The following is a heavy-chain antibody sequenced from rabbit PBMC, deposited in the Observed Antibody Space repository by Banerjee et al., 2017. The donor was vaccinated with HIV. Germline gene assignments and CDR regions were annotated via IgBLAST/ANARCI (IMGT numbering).Heavy chain of an antibody. J-gene: IGHJ4*01. D-gene: IGHD4-2*01. CDR2: IGGGSGSA. CDR1: GFSFSSDYY. CDR3: GRSYRGSSWAFNL. Sequence: QEQLEESGGGLVQPEGSLTLTCTASGFSFSSDYYMCWVRQAPGKGLEWIGCIGGGSGSAYYASWAKGRFTISKTSSTTVTLQMTSLTAADTATYFCGRSYRGSSWAFNLWGPGTLVTVS. V-gene: IGHV1S45*01.